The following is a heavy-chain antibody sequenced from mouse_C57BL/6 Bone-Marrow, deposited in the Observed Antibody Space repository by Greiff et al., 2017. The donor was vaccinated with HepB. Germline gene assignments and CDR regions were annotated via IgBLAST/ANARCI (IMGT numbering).Heavy chain of an antibody. J-gene: IGHJ2*01. CDR1: GYTFTSYW. CDR2: IDPSDSYT. D-gene: IGHD2-3*01. CDR3: ARGDGYYAGY. Sequence: QVQLKQPGAELVMPGASVKLSCKASGYTFTSYWMHWVKQRPGQGLEWIGEIDPSDSYTNYNQKFKGKSTLTVDKSSSTAYMQLSSLTSEDSAVYYCARGDGYYAGYWGQGTTLTVSS. V-gene: IGHV1-69*01.